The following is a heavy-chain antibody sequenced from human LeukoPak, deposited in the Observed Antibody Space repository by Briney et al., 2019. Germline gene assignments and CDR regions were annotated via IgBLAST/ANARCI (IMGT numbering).Heavy chain of an antibody. D-gene: IGHD5-18*01. J-gene: IGHJ6*03. CDR1: GGSFSGYY. Sequence: SETLSPTCAVYGGSFSGYYWSWIRQPPGKGLEWIGEINHSGSTNYNPSLKSRVTISVDTSKNQFSLKLSSVTAADTAVYYCARGRTPRYSYGPTYYYMDVWGKGTTVTVSS. CDR2: INHSGST. V-gene: IGHV4-34*01. CDR3: ARGRTPRYSYGPTYYYMDV.